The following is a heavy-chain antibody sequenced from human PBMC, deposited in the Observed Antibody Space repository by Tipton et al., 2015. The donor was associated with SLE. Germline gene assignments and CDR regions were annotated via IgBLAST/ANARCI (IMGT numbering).Heavy chain of an antibody. J-gene: IGHJ3*02. Sequence: TLSLTCNVSGGSINRSSFYWGWIRQPPGKGLEWIGSTHYSGSTYYNPSLKSRVTISVDTSKNQFSLTLSSVTAADTALYYCARHSPTQSRTSKDAFDIWGQGTMLTVSS. V-gene: IGHV4-39*01. D-gene: IGHD6-13*01. CDR3: ARHSPTQSRTSKDAFDI. CDR1: GGSINRSSFY. CDR2: THYSGST.